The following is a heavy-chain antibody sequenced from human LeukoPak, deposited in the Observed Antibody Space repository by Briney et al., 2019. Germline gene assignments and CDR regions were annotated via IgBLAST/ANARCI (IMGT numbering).Heavy chain of an antibody. D-gene: IGHD2-2*03. CDR1: GYSFPTYW. CDR2: IYPDGSNI. Sequence: GESLKISCKGSGYSFPTYWIAWVRQMPGKGLEWMGIIYPDGSNIRYSPSFQGQVTISADRSISTAYLQWSSLKASDTAMYYCARPPSRGYSSSFEYWGQGTLVTVSS. CDR3: ARPPSRGYSSSFEY. J-gene: IGHJ4*02. V-gene: IGHV5-51*01.